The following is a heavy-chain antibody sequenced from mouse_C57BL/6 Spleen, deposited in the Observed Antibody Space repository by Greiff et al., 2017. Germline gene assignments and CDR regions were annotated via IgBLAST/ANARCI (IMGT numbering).Heavy chain of an antibody. CDR3: AWVTTVLVPFDY. D-gene: IGHD1-1*01. Sequence: VQLQQSGPELVQPGASVKFSCKASGYAFSSYWMNWVKQRPGKGLEWIGRIYPGGGGTNYNGKFKGKATLTAAKSSSTAYMQLSSMTAEYAAVYFCAWVTTVLVPFDYWGQGTTLTVSA. CDR1: GYAFSSYW. J-gene: IGHJ2*01. V-gene: IGHV1-82*01. CDR2: IYPGGGGT.